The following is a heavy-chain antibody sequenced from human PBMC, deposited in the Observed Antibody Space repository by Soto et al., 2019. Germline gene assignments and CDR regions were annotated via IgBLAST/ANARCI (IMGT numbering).Heavy chain of an antibody. D-gene: IGHD2-2*01. CDR2: INHSGST. J-gene: IGHJ4*02. Sequence: QVQLQQWGAGLLKPSETLSLTCAVYGGSFSGYYWSWIRQPPGKGLEWIGEINHSGSTNYNPSLKSRATISVDTSKNHFSLKLSSVTAADTAVYYCARGRGVPADYFDYWGQGTLVTVSS. V-gene: IGHV4-34*01. CDR1: GGSFSGYY. CDR3: ARGRGVPADYFDY.